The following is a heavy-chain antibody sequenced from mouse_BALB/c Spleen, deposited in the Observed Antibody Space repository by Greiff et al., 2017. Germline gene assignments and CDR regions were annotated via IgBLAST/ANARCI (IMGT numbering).Heavy chain of an antibody. Sequence: QVQLQQSGAELARPGASVKLSCKASGYTFTSYWMQWVKQRPGQGLEWIGAIYPGDGDTRYTQKFKGKATLTADKSSSTAYMQLSSLASEDSAVYYCARDSSGDYWGQGTTHTVSS. CDR3: ARDSSGDY. CDR2: IYPGDGDT. V-gene: IGHV1-87*01. CDR1: GYTFTSYW. J-gene: IGHJ2*01. D-gene: IGHD1-1*01.